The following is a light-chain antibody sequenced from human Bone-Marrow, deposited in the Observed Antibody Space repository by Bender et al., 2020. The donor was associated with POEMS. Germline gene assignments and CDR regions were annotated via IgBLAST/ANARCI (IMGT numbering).Light chain of an antibody. Sequence: QSALTQPASVSGSPGQSITISCTGTRSDVGGYNYVSWYQQHPGKAPKLMIFDVTNRPSGVSNRFSGSKYGNTASLTISGLQAEDEADYYCSSYTSSRTAVFGGGTKLTVL. CDR1: RSDVGGYNY. V-gene: IGLV2-14*03. CDR2: DVT. J-gene: IGLJ3*02. CDR3: SSYTSSRTAV.